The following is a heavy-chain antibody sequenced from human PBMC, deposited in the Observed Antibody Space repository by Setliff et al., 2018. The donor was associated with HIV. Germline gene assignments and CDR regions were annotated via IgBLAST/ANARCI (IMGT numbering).Heavy chain of an antibody. CDR2: ITSGSGYI. Sequence: PGGSLRLSCAASGFNFRNYNMNWVRQAPGKGLEWVSCITSGSGYIYYADSVKGRFTISRDSAKNSLYLQMNSLRAEDTAVYYCANPYCARINCYEKYFQHWGQGTLVTVSS. V-gene: IGHV3-21*04. CDR3: ANPYCARINCYEKYFQH. J-gene: IGHJ1*01. D-gene: IGHD2-21*01. CDR1: GFNFRNYN.